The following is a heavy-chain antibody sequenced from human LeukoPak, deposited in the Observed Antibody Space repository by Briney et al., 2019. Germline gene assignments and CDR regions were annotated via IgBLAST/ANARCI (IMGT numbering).Heavy chain of an antibody. CDR3: ARKGLRLLDWLSEYFFDY. CDR2: INHSEST. CDR1: GGSFSGYY. V-gene: IGHV4-34*01. J-gene: IGHJ4*02. Sequence: SETLSLTCAVYGGSFSGYYWSWIRQPPGKGLEWIGEINHSESTNYNPSLKSRVTISVDTSKNQFSLKLSSVTAADTAVYYCARKGLRLLDWLSEYFFDYWGQGTLVTVSS. D-gene: IGHD3-3*01.